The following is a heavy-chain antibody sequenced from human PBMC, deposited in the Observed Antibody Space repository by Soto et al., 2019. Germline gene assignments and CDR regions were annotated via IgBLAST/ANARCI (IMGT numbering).Heavy chain of an antibody. J-gene: IGHJ5*02. V-gene: IGHV1-69*02. Sequence: QVQLVQSGAEVKKPGSSVKVSCKASGGTFSSYTISWVRQAPGQGLEWMGRIIPILGIANYAQKFQGRVTITADKSTSTAYMELSSLRSEDTGVYYCARGNCSSTSCYAGWFDPWGQGTLVTVSS. CDR1: GGTFSSYT. CDR2: IIPILGIA. CDR3: ARGNCSSTSCYAGWFDP. D-gene: IGHD2-2*01.